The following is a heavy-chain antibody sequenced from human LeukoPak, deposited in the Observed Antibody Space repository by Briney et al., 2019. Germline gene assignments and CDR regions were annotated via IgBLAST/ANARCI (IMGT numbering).Heavy chain of an antibody. Sequence: SETLSLTCTVSGGSINTYYWNWIRQPPGKGLEWIGYIYYSGSTNYNPSLKSRVTISLDTSKNQFSLRLSSVTAADTAVYYCARDSVVTYYFDYWGQGTLVTVSS. CDR3: ARDSVVTYYFDY. J-gene: IGHJ4*02. CDR2: IYYSGST. CDR1: GGSINTYY. D-gene: IGHD3-22*01. V-gene: IGHV4-59*01.